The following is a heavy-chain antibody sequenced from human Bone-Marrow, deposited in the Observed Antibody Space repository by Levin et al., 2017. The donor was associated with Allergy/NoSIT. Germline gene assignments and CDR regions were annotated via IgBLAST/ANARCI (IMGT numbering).Heavy chain of an antibody. CDR1: GYTFTGYY. V-gene: IGHV1-2*02. J-gene: IGHJ4*02. Sequence: VASVKVSCKASGYTFTGYYMHWVRQAPGQGLEWMGWINPNSGGTNYAQKFQGRVTMTRDTSISTAYMELSRLRSDDTAVYYCARVHQWLAKPFDYWGQGTLVTVSS. D-gene: IGHD6-19*01. CDR2: INPNSGGT. CDR3: ARVHQWLAKPFDY.